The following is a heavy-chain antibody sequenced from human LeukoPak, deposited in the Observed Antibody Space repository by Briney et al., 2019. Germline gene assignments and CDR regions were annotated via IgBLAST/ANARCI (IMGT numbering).Heavy chain of an antibody. V-gene: IGHV1-8*01. Sequence: ASVKVSCKASGYTFTSYDINWVRQATGQGLEWLGWMNPSGGNTGYAQTFQGRVTMTRNTSISTAYMELSSLRSEDTAVYYCARVGYCSGGSCGDVWGQGSTVTVSS. CDR2: MNPSGGNT. CDR3: ARVGYCSGGSCGDV. CDR1: GYTFTSYD. J-gene: IGHJ6*02. D-gene: IGHD2-15*01.